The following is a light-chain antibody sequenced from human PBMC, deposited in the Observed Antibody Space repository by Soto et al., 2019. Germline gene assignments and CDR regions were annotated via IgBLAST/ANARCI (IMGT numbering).Light chain of an antibody. CDR3: QPYGSSPWT. Sequence: EIVLTQSPGTLSLSPEERATLSCRASQSVSSSYIAWYQQKPGQAPRLLIYGASSRATGIPDRFSGSGSGTDFTITISRLEPEDFAVYYCQPYGSSPWTFGQGTKVEIK. CDR2: GAS. CDR1: QSVSSSY. J-gene: IGKJ1*01. V-gene: IGKV3-20*01.